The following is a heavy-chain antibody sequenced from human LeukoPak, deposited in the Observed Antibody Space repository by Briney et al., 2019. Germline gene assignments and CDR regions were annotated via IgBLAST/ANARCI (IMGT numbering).Heavy chain of an antibody. D-gene: IGHD3-16*01. CDR3: AKQGAVRQDYYMDV. CDR1: GGSFINYA. Sequence: SVTVSFKSSGGSFINYAITWVRQAPGQGLEWMGRIIPIFGATTYAQKFQGRVTITADMGSSTAYLELTGLTSEDTAPYFCAKQGAVRQDYYMDVWGNGTTVIVSS. CDR2: IIPIFGAT. V-gene: IGHV1-69*06. J-gene: IGHJ6*03.